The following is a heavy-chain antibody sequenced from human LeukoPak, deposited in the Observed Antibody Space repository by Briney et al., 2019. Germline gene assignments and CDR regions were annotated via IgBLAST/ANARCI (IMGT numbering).Heavy chain of an antibody. Sequence: SETLSLTCAVYGGSFSGYYWSWIRQPPGKGLEWIGEINHSGSTNYNPSLKSRVTISVDTSKNQFSLKLSSVTAADTAVYYCARGRRVTMARGVRYYGMDVWGQGTTVTVSS. D-gene: IGHD3-10*01. CDR2: INHSGST. V-gene: IGHV4-34*01. CDR1: GGSFSGYY. CDR3: ARGRRVTMARGVRYYGMDV. J-gene: IGHJ6*02.